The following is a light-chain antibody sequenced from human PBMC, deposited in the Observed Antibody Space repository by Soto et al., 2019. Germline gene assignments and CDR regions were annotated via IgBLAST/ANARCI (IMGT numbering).Light chain of an antibody. CDR2: EGS. CDR1: SSDVGSYSL. V-gene: IGLV2-14*02. Sequence: QSALTQPASVSGSPGQSITISCTGTSSDVGSYSLVSWYQQHPGKAPKLMIYEGSKRPSGVSNRFSGSKSGNTASLTISGLQAEDEADYYCSSYASSTTPYVFGTGTKVPVL. CDR3: SSYASSTTPYV. J-gene: IGLJ1*01.